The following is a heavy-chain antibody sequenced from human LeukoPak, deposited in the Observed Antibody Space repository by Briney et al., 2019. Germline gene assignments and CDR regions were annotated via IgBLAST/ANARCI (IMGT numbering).Heavy chain of an antibody. CDR1: GFTFSKHA. J-gene: IGHJ4*02. Sequence: PGRSLRPSCAASGFTFSKHAMHWVRQAPGKGLEWLTFISYEGSITYYADSVKGRFTISRDNSNNTLYLQMNSLRVEDTAVYYCAKSRPGELADYWGQGTLVIVSS. D-gene: IGHD3-16*01. CDR2: ISYEGSIT. V-gene: IGHV3-30-3*02. CDR3: AKSRPGELADY.